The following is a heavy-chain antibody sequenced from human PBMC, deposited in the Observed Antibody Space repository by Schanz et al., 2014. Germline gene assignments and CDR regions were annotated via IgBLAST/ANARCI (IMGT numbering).Heavy chain of an antibody. V-gene: IGHV1-46*01. CDR3: ARDSDVSKYNWFDS. CDR2: IHSTGGTT. J-gene: IGHJ5*01. CDR1: EYTFTRHY. Sequence: QVQWVQSGADVKKPGTAVKVSCKASEYTFTRHYMHWVRQAPGQGLEWMGIIHSTGGTTSHAQKFQGRVTMTRDTSTSTVYMELTRLTFDDTAIYYCARDSDVSKYNWFDSWGQGTLVTVSS.